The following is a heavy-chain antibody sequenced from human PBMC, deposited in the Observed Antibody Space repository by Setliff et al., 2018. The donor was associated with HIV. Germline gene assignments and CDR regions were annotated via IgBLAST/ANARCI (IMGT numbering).Heavy chain of an antibody. Sequence: SETLSLTCAVYGGSFSGYYWSWIRQPPGKGLEWIGEINESGTSNSNPSLESRVTMSVDASKTHFSLRLNSVTAADTAVYYCARGLSIFGVATPGFYSFMDVWGKGTTVTVSS. CDR3: ARGLSIFGVATPGFYSFMDV. D-gene: IGHD3-3*01. CDR1: GGSFSGYY. V-gene: IGHV4-34*01. J-gene: IGHJ6*03. CDR2: INESGTS.